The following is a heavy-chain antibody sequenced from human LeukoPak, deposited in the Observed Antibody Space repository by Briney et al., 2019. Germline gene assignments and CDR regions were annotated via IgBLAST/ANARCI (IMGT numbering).Heavy chain of an antibody. Sequence: PGGSLRLSCAASGFTFSSYGMHWVRQAPGKGLEWVSVIYSGGSTYYADSVKGRFTISRDKSKNTLYLQMNSLRAEDTAVYYCARAAVDYYYGMDVWGQGTTVTVSS. J-gene: IGHJ6*02. V-gene: IGHV3-53*01. CDR3: ARAAVDYYYGMDV. CDR2: IYSGGST. CDR1: GFTFSSYG.